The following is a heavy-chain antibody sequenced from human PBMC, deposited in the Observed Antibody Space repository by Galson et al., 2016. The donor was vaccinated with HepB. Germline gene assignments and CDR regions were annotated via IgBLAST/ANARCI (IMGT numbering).Heavy chain of an antibody. D-gene: IGHD3-10*01. Sequence: SVKVSCKASGYTFSSYAITWVRQAPGQGLEWMGWISASTGTTNYARRLRGRVTMTTDTSTSTAYMELRNMRSGDAAVYYCARRVRGTYDAFDIWGLGAMVTVSS. CDR2: ISASTGTT. CDR3: ARRVRGTYDAFDI. CDR1: GYTFSSYA. J-gene: IGHJ3*02. V-gene: IGHV1-18*01.